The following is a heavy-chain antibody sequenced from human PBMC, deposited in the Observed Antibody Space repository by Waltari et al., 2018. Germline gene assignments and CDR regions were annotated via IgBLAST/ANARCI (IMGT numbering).Heavy chain of an antibody. CDR3: ATPTWYADYRFAF. CDR1: GCPFSLYA. D-gene: IGHD4-17*01. CDR2: ISASGDRT. V-gene: IGHV3-23*01. Sequence: EKLLESGGGLAQHGGSLRLPCPASGCPFSLYAMSWVRQAPGKGLEWVSAISASGDRTYYADSVKGRLTISRDNSNNTLYLQLSSLRADDTAIYYCATPTWYADYRFAFWGQGTLVTVSS. J-gene: IGHJ4*02.